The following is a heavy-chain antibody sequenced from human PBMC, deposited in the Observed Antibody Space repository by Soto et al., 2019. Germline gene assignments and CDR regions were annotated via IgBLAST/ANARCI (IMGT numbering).Heavy chain of an antibody. CDR2: IWYDGGNK. V-gene: IGHV3-33*01. Sequence: QVQLVESGGGVVQPGRSLRLSCAASGFTFSSYGMHWVRQAPGKGLEWVAVIWYDGGNKYYADSVKGRFTISRDNSKNTLYLQMNSLRAEDTAVYYCARDATSHWGSGALDAFDIWGQGTMVTVSS. CDR3: ARDATSHWGSGALDAFDI. CDR1: GFTFSSYG. J-gene: IGHJ3*02. D-gene: IGHD7-27*01.